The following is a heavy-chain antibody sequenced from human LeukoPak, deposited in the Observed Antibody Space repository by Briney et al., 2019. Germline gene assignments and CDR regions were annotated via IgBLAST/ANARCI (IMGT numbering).Heavy chain of an antibody. CDR2: IYPGDSDT. V-gene: IGHV5-51*01. CDR3: ATNTMFRGIHAFDI. D-gene: IGHD3-10*01. CDR1: GYSFTSYW. Sequence: GESLKISCQGSGYSFTSYWIGWVRQVPGKGLEWMGIIYPGDSDTRYSPSFQGQVTISADKSISTAYLQWSSLKASDSAMYYCATNTMFRGIHAFDIWGQGTMVTVSS. J-gene: IGHJ3*02.